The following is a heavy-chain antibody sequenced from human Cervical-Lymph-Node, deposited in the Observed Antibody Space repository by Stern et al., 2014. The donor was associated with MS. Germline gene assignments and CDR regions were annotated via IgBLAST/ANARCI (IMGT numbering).Heavy chain of an antibody. CDR3: ARGHHAFDI. Sequence: QVQLVESGGGVVQPGRSLRLSCAASGFTFSSYGMHWVRQAPGKGLEWVAVIWHDGSNKYYADSVKGRFPMSGDYSQNNMYLQMNSLRAEDTAVYYCARGHHAFDIWGQGTMVTVSS. J-gene: IGHJ3*02. V-gene: IGHV3-33*01. CDR1: GFTFSSYG. CDR2: IWHDGSNK.